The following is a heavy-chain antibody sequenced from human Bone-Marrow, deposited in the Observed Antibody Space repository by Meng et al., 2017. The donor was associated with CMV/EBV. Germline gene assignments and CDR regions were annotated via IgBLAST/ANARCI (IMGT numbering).Heavy chain of an antibody. D-gene: IGHD3-22*01. J-gene: IGHJ4*02. Sequence: SETLSLTCTVSGGSISSSSYYWGWIRQPPGKGLEWIGSIYYSGSTYYNPSLKSRVTISVDTSKNQFSLKLSSVTAADTAVYYCARGKVSGYYYPHFDDWGQGTLVTVAS. CDR2: IYYSGST. CDR3: ARGKVSGYYYPHFDD. V-gene: IGHV4-39*07. CDR1: GGSISSSSYY.